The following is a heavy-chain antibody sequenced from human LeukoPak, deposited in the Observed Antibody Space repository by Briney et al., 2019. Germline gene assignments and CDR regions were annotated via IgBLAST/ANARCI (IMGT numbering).Heavy chain of an antibody. CDR2: ISGRGDTT. D-gene: IGHD4-17*01. V-gene: IGHV3-23*01. Sequence: GGSLRLSCAASGFTFSSYAMNWVRQAPGKGLEWVSTISGRGDTTYYADSVKGRFTVSRDNSKNTLYLQMNSLSAEDTAVYYCVATVTILDYWGQGTLVTVSS. CDR1: GFTFSSYA. J-gene: IGHJ4*02. CDR3: VATVTILDY.